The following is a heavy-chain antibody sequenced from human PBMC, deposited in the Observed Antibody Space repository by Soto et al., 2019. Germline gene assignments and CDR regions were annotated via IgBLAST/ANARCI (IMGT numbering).Heavy chain of an antibody. D-gene: IGHD1-26*01. V-gene: IGHV4-59*08. Sequence: QVQLQESGPGLVKPSETLSLTCTVSGGSISSYYWSWIRQPPGKGLEWIGYIYYSGSTNYNPSLKIRVTISVDTSKNQFSLKLSSVTAADTAVYYCARHSPLGVGATRFDYWGQGTLVTVSS. CDR3: ARHSPLGVGATRFDY. J-gene: IGHJ4*02. CDR2: IYYSGST. CDR1: GGSISSYY.